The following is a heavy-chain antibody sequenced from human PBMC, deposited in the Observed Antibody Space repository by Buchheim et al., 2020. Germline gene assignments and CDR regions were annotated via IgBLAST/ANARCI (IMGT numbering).Heavy chain of an antibody. D-gene: IGHD6-13*01. CDR3: ARYVSSSWYDYYYYYMDV. CDR1: GGSFSGYY. V-gene: IGHV4-34*01. CDR2: INHSGST. J-gene: IGHJ6*03. Sequence: QVQLQQWGAGLLKPSETLSITCAVYGGSFSGYYWSWIRQPPGKGLEWIGEINHSGSTNYNPSLKSRLTISVDKSKNQFSLQLSSVTAADTAVYYCARYVSSSWYDYYYYYMDVWGKGTT.